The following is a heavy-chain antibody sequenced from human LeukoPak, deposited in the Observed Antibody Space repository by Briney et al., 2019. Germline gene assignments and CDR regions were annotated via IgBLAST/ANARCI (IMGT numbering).Heavy chain of an antibody. CDR3: ARAEMSLRSLDV. V-gene: IGHV3-74*01. D-gene: IGHD3-3*01. CDR2: MNTDGSST. J-gene: IGHJ6*04. Sequence: GGSLRLSCAASGFTFSSYWMHWVRQAPGKGLVWVSRMNTDGSSTSYADSVKGRFTISRDNAKNTLYLQMNSLRAEDTAVYYCARAEMSLRSLDVWGKGTMVTVSS. CDR1: GFTFSSYW.